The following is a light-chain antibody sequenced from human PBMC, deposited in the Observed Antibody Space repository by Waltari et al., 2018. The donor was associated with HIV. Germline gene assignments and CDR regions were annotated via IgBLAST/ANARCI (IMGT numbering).Light chain of an antibody. J-gene: IGKJ2*02. CDR1: QSISGW. CDR2: KAS. CDR3: QKYKSYPCT. V-gene: IGKV1-5*03. Sequence: DNQMTQSPSTLSAPIGNRVTITCRASQSISGWLDGDQQKPGKAPKLVFDKASSLESGFPSRISGGGSGTEYTLTISSLQPDDYGTYYCQKYKSYPCTFGEGTRLEIK.